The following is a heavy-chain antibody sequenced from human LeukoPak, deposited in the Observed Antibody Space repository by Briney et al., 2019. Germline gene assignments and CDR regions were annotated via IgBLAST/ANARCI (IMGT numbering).Heavy chain of an antibody. Sequence: GGSLRLSCAASGFTFSSYWMNWARQAPGKGLVWVSRIASDGSSTTYADSVKGRFTISRDDAKNTVDLQMNSLRGEDTAVYYCVRGRGSYGWFDPWGQGTLVTVSS. V-gene: IGHV3-74*01. CDR1: GFTFSSYW. CDR2: IASDGSST. D-gene: IGHD3-10*01. J-gene: IGHJ5*02. CDR3: VRGRGSYGWFDP.